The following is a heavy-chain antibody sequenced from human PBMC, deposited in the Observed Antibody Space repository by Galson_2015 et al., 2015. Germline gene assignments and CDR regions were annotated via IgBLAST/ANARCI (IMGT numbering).Heavy chain of an antibody. J-gene: IGHJ5*02. Sequence: SVKVSCKASGYTFTSYVMHWVRQAPGQGPEWMGIINPSGGSTSYAQKFQGRVTMTRDTSTSSIYMELRSLRSEDTAVYYCARLYYYGSGSSDNWFDPWGQGTLVTVSS. CDR2: INPSGGST. CDR1: GYTFTSYV. D-gene: IGHD3-10*01. V-gene: IGHV1-46*01. CDR3: ARLYYYGSGSSDNWFDP.